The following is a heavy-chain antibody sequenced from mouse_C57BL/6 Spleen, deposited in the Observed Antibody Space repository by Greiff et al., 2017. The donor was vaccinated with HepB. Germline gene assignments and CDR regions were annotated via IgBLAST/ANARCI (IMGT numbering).Heavy chain of an antibody. Sequence: ESGPGLVKPSQSLSLTCSVTGYSITSGYYWNWIRQFPGNKLEWMGYISYDGSNNYNPSLKNRISITRDTSKNQFFLKLNSVTTEDTATYYCAREEGDYDDGTFAYWGQGTLVTVSA. D-gene: IGHD2-4*01. CDR1: GYSITSGYY. CDR2: ISYDGSN. V-gene: IGHV3-6*01. J-gene: IGHJ3*01. CDR3: AREEGDYDDGTFAY.